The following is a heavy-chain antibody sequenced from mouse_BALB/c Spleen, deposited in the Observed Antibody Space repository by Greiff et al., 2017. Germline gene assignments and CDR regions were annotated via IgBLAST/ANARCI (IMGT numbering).Heavy chain of an antibody. J-gene: IGHJ4*01. D-gene: IGHD1-1*01. CDR1: GFTFSSYG. Sequence: EVQGVESGGDLVKPGGSLKLSCAASGFTFSSYGMSWVRQTPDKRLEWVATLSSGGSYTYYPDSVKGRFTISRDNAKNTLYLQMSSLKSEDTAMYYCARHTVVATDAMDYWGQGTSVTVSS. CDR3: ARHTVVATDAMDY. CDR2: LSSGGSYT. V-gene: IGHV5-6*01.